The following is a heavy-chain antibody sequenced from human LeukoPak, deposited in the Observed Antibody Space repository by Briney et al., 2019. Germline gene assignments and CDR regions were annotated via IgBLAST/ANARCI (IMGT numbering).Heavy chain of an antibody. V-gene: IGHV3-21*01. J-gene: IGHJ4*02. CDR3: ARDLEG. Sequence: GGSLRLSCAASGFTFSRYSMNWVRQAPGKGLEWVSSISTGSTYIYYADSVKGRFTISRDNSKNTLYLQMNSLRAEDTAVYYCARDLEGWGQGTLVTVSS. CDR1: GFTFSRYS. CDR2: ISTGSTYI. D-gene: IGHD3-3*01.